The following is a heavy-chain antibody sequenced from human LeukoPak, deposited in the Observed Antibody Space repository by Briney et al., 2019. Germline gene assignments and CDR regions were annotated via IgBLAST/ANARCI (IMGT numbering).Heavy chain of an antibody. D-gene: IGHD3-22*01. J-gene: IGHJ4*02. CDR1: GXTFSSYS. CDR2: ISSSSSYI. Sequence: GGSLRLSCAASGXTFSSYSMNWVRQAPGKGLEWVSSISSSSSYIYYADSVKGRFTISRDNAKNSLYLQMNSLRAEDTAVYYCAREVYSSGSYDYWGQGTLVTVSS. V-gene: IGHV3-21*01. CDR3: AREVYSSGSYDY.